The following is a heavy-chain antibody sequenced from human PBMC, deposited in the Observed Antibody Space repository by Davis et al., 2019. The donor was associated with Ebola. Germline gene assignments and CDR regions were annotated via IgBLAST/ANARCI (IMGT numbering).Heavy chain of an antibody. D-gene: IGHD7-27*01. CDR1: GFTFRSYW. CDR2: INGDGSKT. V-gene: IGHV3-74*01. J-gene: IGHJ4*02. Sequence: GESLKISCVASGFTFRSYWMHWVRQAPGKGLVWVSRINGDGSKTRYADSVEGRFTISRDNAKNTLYLQMNSLRAEDTAIYYCAKWGFDCWGQGTPVSVTS. CDR3: AKWGFDC.